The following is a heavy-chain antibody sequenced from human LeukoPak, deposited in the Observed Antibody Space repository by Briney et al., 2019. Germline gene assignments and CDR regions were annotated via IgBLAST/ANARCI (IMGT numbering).Heavy chain of an antibody. D-gene: IGHD5/OR15-5a*01. J-gene: IGHJ3*02. CDR3: ARAMSPHDAFDI. CDR2: IIPILGIA. CDR1: GGTFSSYA. Sequence: SVKVSCKASGGTFSSYAISWVRQAPGQGLEWMGRIIPILGIANYAQKFQGRVTITADKSTSTAYMELSSLRSEDTAVYYCARAMSPHDAFDIWGQGTMVTVSS. V-gene: IGHV1-69*04.